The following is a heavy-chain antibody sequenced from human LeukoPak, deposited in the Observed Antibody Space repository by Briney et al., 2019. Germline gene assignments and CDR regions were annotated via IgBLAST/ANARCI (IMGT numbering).Heavy chain of an antibody. V-gene: IGHV4-34*01. CDR3: AGGAGRDFDWLLEFDY. CDR1: GGSFSGYY. J-gene: IGHJ4*02. CDR2: INHSGST. Sequence: SETLSLTCAVYGGSFSGYYWSWIRQPPGKGLEWIGEINHSGSTNYNPSLKSRVTISVDTSKNQFSLKLSSVTAADTAVYYCAGGAGRDFDWLLEFDYWGQGTLVTVSS. D-gene: IGHD3-9*01.